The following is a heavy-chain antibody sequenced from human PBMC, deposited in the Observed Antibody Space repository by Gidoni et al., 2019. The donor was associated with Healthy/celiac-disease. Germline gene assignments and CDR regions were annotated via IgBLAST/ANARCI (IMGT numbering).Heavy chain of an antibody. CDR2: IKSKTDGGTT. D-gene: IGHD3-22*01. J-gene: IGHJ6*02. CDR3: TTDGEPNYYERVTRYYYYGMDV. CDR1: GFTFSNAW. V-gene: IGHV3-15*07. Sequence: EVQLVESGGGLVKPGGSLRLSCAASGFTFSNAWMNWVRQAPGKGLEWVGRIKSKTDGGTTDYAAPVKGRFTISRDDSKNTLYLQMNSLKTEDTAVYYCTTDGEPNYYERVTRYYYYGMDVWGQGTTVTVSS.